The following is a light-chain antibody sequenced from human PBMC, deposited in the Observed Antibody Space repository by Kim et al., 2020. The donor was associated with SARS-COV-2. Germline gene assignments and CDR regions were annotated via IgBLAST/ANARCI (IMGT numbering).Light chain of an antibody. Sequence: DIQMTQSPSTLSASVGDRVTITCRASQSIGSWLAWYQQKPGKAPKLLIYKASSLESGVPSRFSGSGSGTEFTLTISSLQPDDFATYYCQQYNSYSWTFGQGTKVDIK. V-gene: IGKV1-5*03. CDR2: KAS. J-gene: IGKJ1*01. CDR1: QSIGSW. CDR3: QQYNSYSWT.